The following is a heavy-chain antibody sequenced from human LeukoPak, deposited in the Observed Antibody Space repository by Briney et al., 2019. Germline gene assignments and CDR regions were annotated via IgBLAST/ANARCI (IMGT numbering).Heavy chain of an antibody. D-gene: IGHD3-10*01. CDR1: GGSISSSSYY. CDR2: IYYSGST. CDR3: AKDRIRSVRGVINWFDP. Sequence: SETLSLTCTVSGGSISSSSYYWGWIRQPPGKGLEWIGSIYYSGSTYYNPSLKSRVTISVDTSKNQFSLKLSSVTAADTAVYYCAKDRIRSVRGVINWFDPWGQGTLVTVSS. V-gene: IGHV4-39*07. J-gene: IGHJ5*02.